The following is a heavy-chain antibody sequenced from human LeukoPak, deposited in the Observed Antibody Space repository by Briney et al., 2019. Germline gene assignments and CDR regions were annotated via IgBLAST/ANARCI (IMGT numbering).Heavy chain of an antibody. CDR2: INPNSGGT. CDR3: ARGPDYYYYYMDV. V-gene: IGHV1-2*02. Sequence: GASVKVSCKASGYTFTSYYMYWVRQAPGQGLEWMGWINPNSGGTNYAQKFQGRVTMTRDTSVSTAYMELSRLRSDDTAVYYCARGPDYYYYYMDVWGKGTTVTISS. CDR1: GYTFTSYY. J-gene: IGHJ6*03.